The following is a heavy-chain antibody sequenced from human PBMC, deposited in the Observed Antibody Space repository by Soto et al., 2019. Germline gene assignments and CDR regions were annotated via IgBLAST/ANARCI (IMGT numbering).Heavy chain of an antibody. CDR2: TYYRSKWYN. V-gene: IGHV6-1*01. Sequence: SQTLSLTCVISGDSVSSNSATWNWIRQSPSRGLEWLGRTYYRSKWYNDYAVSVKSRITINPDTSKNQFSLKLSSVTAADTAVYYCARVGPLVVSAVKGWFDPWGQGALVTVSS. CDR3: ARVGPLVVSAVKGWFDP. CDR1: GDSVSSNSAT. D-gene: IGHD2-2*01. J-gene: IGHJ5*02.